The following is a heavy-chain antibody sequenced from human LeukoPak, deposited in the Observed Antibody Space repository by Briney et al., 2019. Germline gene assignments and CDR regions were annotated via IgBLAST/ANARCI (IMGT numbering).Heavy chain of an antibody. CDR1: GGSISSYY. Sequence: SETLSLTCTVSGGSISSYYWSWIRQPPGKGLEWIGYIYYSGSTNYNPSLKSRVTISVDTSKNQFSLKLSSVTAADTAVYYCARRVYSSSMGLYYFDYWGQGTLVTVSS. D-gene: IGHD6-6*01. CDR2: IYYSGST. J-gene: IGHJ4*02. CDR3: ARRVYSSSMGLYYFDY. V-gene: IGHV4-59*08.